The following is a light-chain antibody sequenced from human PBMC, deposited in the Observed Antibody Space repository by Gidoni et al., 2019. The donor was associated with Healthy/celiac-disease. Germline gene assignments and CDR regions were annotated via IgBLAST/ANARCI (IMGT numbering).Light chain of an antibody. CDR2: GAS. Sequence: GTLSLSPGERATLSCRASQSVSSSYLAWYQQKPGQAPRLLIYGASSRATGIPDRFSGSGSGTDFTLTISRLEPEDFAGYYCQQYGSSPPLTFGGGTKVEIK. V-gene: IGKV3-20*01. CDR3: QQYGSSPPLT. J-gene: IGKJ4*01. CDR1: QSVSSSY.